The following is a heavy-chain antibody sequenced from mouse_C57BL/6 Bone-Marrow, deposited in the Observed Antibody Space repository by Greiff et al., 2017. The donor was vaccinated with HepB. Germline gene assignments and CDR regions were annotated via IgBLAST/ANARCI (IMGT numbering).Heavy chain of an antibody. CDR2: ISGGGGNT. V-gene: IGHV5-9*01. D-gene: IGHD2-3*01. J-gene: IGHJ4*01. CDR3: ARQDGYAMDY. Sequence: VQLKQSGGGLVKPGGSLKLSCAASGFTFSSYTMSWVRQTPEKRLEWVATISGGGGNTYYPDSVKGRFTISRDNAKNTLYLQMSSLRSEDTALYYCARQDGYAMDYWGQGTSVTVSS. CDR1: GFTFSSYT.